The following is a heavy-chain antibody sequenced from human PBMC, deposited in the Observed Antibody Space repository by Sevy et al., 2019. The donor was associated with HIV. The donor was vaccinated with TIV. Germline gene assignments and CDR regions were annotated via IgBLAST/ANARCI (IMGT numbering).Heavy chain of an antibody. CDR1: GFTFSSYS. J-gene: IGHJ6*03. CDR2: ISSSSSTI. Sequence: GSLRLSCAASGFTFSSYSMNWVRQAPGKGLEWVSYISSSSSTIYYADSVKGRFTISRDNAKNSLYLQMNSLRDEDTAVYYCARDGGAGATRGYYYYYYMDVWGKGTTVTVSS. V-gene: IGHV3-48*02. D-gene: IGHD1-26*01. CDR3: ARDGGAGATRGYYYYYYMDV.